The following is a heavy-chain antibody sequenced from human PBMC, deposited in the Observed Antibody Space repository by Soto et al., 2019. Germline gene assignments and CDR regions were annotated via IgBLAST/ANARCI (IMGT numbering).Heavy chain of an antibody. CDR1: GGNFIGYD. CDR2: INHSGST. Sequence: PLEPMSLTSTVYGGNFIGYDWRRIRQPPGKGLEWIGEINHSGSTNYNPSLKSRVTISVDTSKNQFSLKLSSVTAADTAVYYCALRAYCSRRSFFNCFAPLVKGTLVP. D-gene: IGHD6-13*01. J-gene: IGHJ5*02. V-gene: IGHV4-34*08. CDR3: ALRAYCSRRSFFNCFAP.